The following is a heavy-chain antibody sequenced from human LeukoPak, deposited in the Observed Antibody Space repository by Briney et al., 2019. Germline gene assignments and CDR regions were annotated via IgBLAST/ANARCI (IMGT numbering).Heavy chain of an antibody. Sequence: PGGSLRLSCAASGFTFSSYEMNWVRQAPGKGLEWVSYISSSGSTIYYADSVKGRFTISRDNAKNSLYLQMNSLRAEDTAVYYCARRGVVEMALDYWGQGTLVTVSS. CDR1: GFTFSSYE. J-gene: IGHJ4*02. CDR3: ARRGVVEMALDY. D-gene: IGHD5-24*01. V-gene: IGHV3-48*03. CDR2: ISSSGSTI.